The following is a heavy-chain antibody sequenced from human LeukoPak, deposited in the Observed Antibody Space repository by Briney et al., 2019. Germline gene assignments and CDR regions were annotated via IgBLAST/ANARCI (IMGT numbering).Heavy chain of an antibody. CDR3: ARTRGYCSGGSCYYFDY. CDR1: GGFISSGGYY. V-gene: IGHV4-31*03. Sequence: SETLSLTCTVSGGFISSGGYYWSWIRQHPGKGLEWIGYIYYSGSTYYNPSLKSRVTISVDTSKNQFSLKLSSVTAADTAVYYCARTRGYCSGGSCYYFDYWGQGTLVAVSS. D-gene: IGHD2-15*01. CDR2: IYYSGST. J-gene: IGHJ4*02.